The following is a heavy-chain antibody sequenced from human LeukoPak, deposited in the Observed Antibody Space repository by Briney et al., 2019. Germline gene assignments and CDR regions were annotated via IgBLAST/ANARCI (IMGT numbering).Heavy chain of an antibody. V-gene: IGHV3-30*18. D-gene: IGHD3/OR15-3a*01. Sequence: GGSLRLSCAASGFTFSSYGMHWVRQAPGKGLEGVAFISYDGSNKYYADSVKGRFTISRDNSKNTLYLQMNSLRAEDTAVYYCAKDSVALVIADAFDIWGQGTMVTVSS. CDR1: GFTFSSYG. CDR2: ISYDGSNK. CDR3: AKDSVALVIADAFDI. J-gene: IGHJ3*02.